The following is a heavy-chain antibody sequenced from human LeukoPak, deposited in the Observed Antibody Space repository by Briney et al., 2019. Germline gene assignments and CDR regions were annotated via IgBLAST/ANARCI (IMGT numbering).Heavy chain of an antibody. CDR2: ISYDGSNK. D-gene: IGHD2-15*01. CDR3: AKEGGAPYCSGGSCYGGGFDY. J-gene: IGHJ4*02. Sequence: PGRSLRLSRAASGFTFSSYGMHWVRQAPGKGLEWVAVISYDGSNKYYADSVKGRFTISRDNSKNTLYLQMNSLRAEDTAVYYCAKEGGAPYCSGGSCYGGGFDYWGQGTLVTVSS. V-gene: IGHV3-30*18. CDR1: GFTFSSYG.